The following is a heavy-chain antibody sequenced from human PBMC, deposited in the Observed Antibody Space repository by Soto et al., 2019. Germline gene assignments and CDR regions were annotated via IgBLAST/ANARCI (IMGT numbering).Heavy chain of an antibody. V-gene: IGHV1-18*01. Sequence: QVQLVQSGVEVKKPGAPVKVSCKASGYTFTNYAISWVRQAPGRGLEWMGWVNTYNGNPNYAQIFQGRVTMTTDTSTGTAYMELRSLKSDDSAVYYCARDSQYITDWPRFDSWGQGTLVTVSS. D-gene: IGHD3-9*01. CDR3: ARDSQYITDWPRFDS. J-gene: IGHJ4*02. CDR1: GYTFTNYA. CDR2: VNTYNGNP.